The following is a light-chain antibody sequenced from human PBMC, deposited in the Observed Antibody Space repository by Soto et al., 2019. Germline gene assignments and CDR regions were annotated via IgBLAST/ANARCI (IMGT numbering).Light chain of an antibody. Sequence: QSALTQPPSVSGSPGQSVTTSCTGTSSDVGRYNRVSWYQQPPGTAPKLLIYEVRNRPSGVPDRFSGSKSANTASLTISGLQAEDEADYYCSLYTTNSTFVFGAGTKVTV. CDR1: SSDVGRYNR. CDR3: SLYTTNSTFV. J-gene: IGLJ1*01. CDR2: EVR. V-gene: IGLV2-18*01.